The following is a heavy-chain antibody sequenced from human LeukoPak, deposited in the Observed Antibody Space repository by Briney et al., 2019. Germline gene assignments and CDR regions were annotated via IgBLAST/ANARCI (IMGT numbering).Heavy chain of an antibody. Sequence: GGSLRLSCAASGFTFSSYAMSWVRQAPGKGLEWVSAISGSGGSTYYADSVKGRFTISRDNSKNTLYLQMNSLRAEDTAVYYCARTTGTEWELLLFDYWGQGTLVTVSS. CDR1: GFTFSSYA. V-gene: IGHV3-23*01. CDR3: ARTTGTEWELLLFDY. CDR2: ISGSGGST. D-gene: IGHD1-26*01. J-gene: IGHJ4*02.